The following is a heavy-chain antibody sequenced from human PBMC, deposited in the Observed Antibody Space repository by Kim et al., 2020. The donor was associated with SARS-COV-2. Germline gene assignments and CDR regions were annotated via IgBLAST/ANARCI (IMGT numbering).Heavy chain of an antibody. CDR2: T. CDR3: ARKGPSRYFDL. J-gene: IGHJ2*01. D-gene: IGHD2-2*01. Sequence: TNYNPSLKSRVTISVDTSKNQFSLKLSSGTAADTAVYYCARKGPSRYFDLWGRGTLVTVSS. V-gene: IGHV4-34*01.